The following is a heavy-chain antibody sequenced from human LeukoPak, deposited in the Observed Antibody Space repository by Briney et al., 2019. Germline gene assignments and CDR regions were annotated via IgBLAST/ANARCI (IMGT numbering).Heavy chain of an antibody. J-gene: IGHJ5*02. CDR2: ISAYNGNT. CDR3: ARDNSRSWYWRGWFDP. D-gene: IGHD6-13*01. V-gene: IGHV1-18*01. CDR1: GYTFTSYG. Sequence: ASVKVSCKASGYTFTSYGISWVRQAPGQGLEWMGWISAYNGNTNYAQKLQGRVTMTTDTSTSTAYMELRSLRSDDTAVYYCARDNSRSWYWRGWFDPWGQGTLVTVSS.